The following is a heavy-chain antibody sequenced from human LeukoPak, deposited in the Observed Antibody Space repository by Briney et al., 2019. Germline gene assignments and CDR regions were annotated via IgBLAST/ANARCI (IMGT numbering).Heavy chain of an antibody. V-gene: IGHV4-34*01. CDR3: ARKPRYDFWSGRYFDY. CDR2: INHSGST. CDR1: GGSFSGYY. Sequence: PSETLSLTCAVYGGSFSGYYWSWIRPPQGKGLEWIGEINHSGSTKYNPSLKSRVTISVDTSKNQFSLKLSSVTAADTAVYYCARKPRYDFWSGRYFDYWGQGTLVTVSS. D-gene: IGHD3-3*01. J-gene: IGHJ4*02.